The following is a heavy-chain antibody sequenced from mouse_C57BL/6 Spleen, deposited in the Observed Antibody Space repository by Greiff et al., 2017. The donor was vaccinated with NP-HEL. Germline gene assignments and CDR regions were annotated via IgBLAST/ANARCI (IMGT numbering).Heavy chain of an antibody. D-gene: IGHD1-1*01. V-gene: IGHV1-50*01. CDR2: IDPSDSYT. CDR3: VYYGSRSGNFDY. J-gene: IGHJ2*01. Sequence: QVQLQQPGAELVKPGASVKLSCKASGYTFTSYWMQWVKQRPGQGLEWIGEIDPSDSYTNYNQKFKGKATLTVDTSSSTAYMQLSSLTSEDSAVYYCVYYGSRSGNFDYWGQGTTLTVSS. CDR1: GYTFTSYW.